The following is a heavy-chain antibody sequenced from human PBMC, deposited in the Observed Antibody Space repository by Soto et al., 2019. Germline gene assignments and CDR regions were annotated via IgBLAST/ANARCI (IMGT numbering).Heavy chain of an antibody. V-gene: IGHV4-59*01. Sequence: SETLSLTCTVSGSITGYYWSWVRQPPGKRLEWIGYMFHGGTTKYNPSLQSRVTLSLDTAKNQFSLSLTSVTAADTALYYCARERKGFGYIEFWGQGALVTVPQ. CDR3: ARERKGFGYIEF. CDR1: GSITGYY. CDR2: MFHGGTT. D-gene: IGHD2-15*01. J-gene: IGHJ4*02.